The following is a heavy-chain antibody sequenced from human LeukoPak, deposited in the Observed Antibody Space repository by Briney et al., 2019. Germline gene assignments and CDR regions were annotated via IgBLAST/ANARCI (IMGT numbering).Heavy chain of an antibody. V-gene: IGHV3-48*03. D-gene: IGHD4-17*01. Sequence: GGSLRLSCAASGFTFSTYEMNWVRQAPGKGLEWVSYISSSGTMIYYADSVKGRFTISRDNAKNSLYLQMNSLRAEDTAVYYCARDYSTVTTFFDYWGQGTLVTVSS. CDR3: ARDYSTVTTFFDY. CDR1: GFTFSTYE. CDR2: ISSSGTMI. J-gene: IGHJ4*02.